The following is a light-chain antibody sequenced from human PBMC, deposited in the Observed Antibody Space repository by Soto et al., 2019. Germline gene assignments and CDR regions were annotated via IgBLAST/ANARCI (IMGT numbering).Light chain of an antibody. CDR3: QQCRNWPLT. CDR1: QNVYNN. Sequence: VSRREEATLSSKTSQNVYNNLAWYQQRPGQPPRLLIYDASTRATGISARFRGSGYGTEFTLTISSLQSVDFAVYFCQQCRNWPLTFGGGTKVDIK. V-gene: IGKV3-15*01. CDR2: DAS. J-gene: IGKJ4*01.